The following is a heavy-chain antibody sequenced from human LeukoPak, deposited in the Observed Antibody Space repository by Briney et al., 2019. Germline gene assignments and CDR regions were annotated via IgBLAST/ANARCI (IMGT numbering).Heavy chain of an antibody. J-gene: IGHJ6*03. CDR1: GFTFSSYG. CDR2: IRYDGGNK. V-gene: IGHV3-30*02. Sequence: PGGSLRLSCAASGFTFSSYGMHWVRQAPGKGLEWVAFIRYDGGNKYYADSVMGRFTISRDNSKNTLYLQMNSLRAEDTAVYYCAKGHTAMVSNYYYYMDVWGKGTTVTVSS. CDR3: AKGHTAMVSNYYYYMDV. D-gene: IGHD5-18*01.